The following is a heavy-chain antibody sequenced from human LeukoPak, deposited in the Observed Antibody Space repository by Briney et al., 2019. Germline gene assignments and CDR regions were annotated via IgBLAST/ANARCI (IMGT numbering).Heavy chain of an antibody. Sequence: ASVTVSYKASGYTFTSHGSSWVRQDPGQRLEGTGWIRAYNGNTHYAQELLGRVTITTDISTSLGYMEVTSLSFDDTAVYYCARVLSFYYDNSGYPDFDYWGQGTLVTVSS. D-gene: IGHD3-22*01. CDR3: ARVLSFYYDNSGYPDFDY. CDR2: IRAYNGNT. J-gene: IGHJ4*02. CDR1: GYTFTSHG. V-gene: IGHV1-18*01.